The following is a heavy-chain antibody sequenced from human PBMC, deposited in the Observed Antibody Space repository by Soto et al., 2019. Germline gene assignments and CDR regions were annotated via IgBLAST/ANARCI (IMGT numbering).Heavy chain of an antibody. J-gene: IGHJ4*02. CDR3: ARDTSNYFDY. V-gene: IGHV1-18*01. D-gene: IGHD2-2*01. CDR1: SYTFTSYG. Sequence: QVQLVQSGVEVKKPGASVKVSCKASSYTFTSYGITCVRRAPGQGLEWMGWISAYNGNTNYAQKLQGRVTMTTDTSTSTAYMELRSLRSDDTAIYYCARDTSNYFDYWGQGTLVTVSS. CDR2: ISAYNGNT.